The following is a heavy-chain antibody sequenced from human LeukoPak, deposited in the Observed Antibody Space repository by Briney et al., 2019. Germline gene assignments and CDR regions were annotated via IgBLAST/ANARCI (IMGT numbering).Heavy chain of an antibody. CDR3: ARRQAVGAVSDFDN. D-gene: IGHD6-19*01. J-gene: IGHJ4*02. V-gene: IGHV3-30*02. CDR2: LLYDGSTQ. Sequence: PGGSLSHACAVSGFALSGYGVHWVRQAPGRGLEWVAFLLYDGSTQYYRDSVKGRFTISRDNSKTTVYLQMNSLRVEDTAVYYCARRQAVGAVSDFDNWGQGTLVTVSS. CDR1: GFALSGYG.